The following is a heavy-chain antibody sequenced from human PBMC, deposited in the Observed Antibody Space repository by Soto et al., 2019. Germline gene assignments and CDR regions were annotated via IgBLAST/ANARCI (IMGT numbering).Heavy chain of an antibody. D-gene: IGHD2-15*01. J-gene: IGHJ3*02. Sequence: PSATLSLPCTVSGGSISSYSWSWIRQPPGQGLEWIGYMFYSGTNEYNPSLKSRVTISVDTSKSQFSLSLSSVTAADTAVYYCAVTPRYGSGGSCYPARSLDSWGPGKIVTV. CDR3: AVTPRYGSGGSCYPARSLDS. CDR1: GGSISSYS. V-gene: IGHV4-59*01. CDR2: MFYSGTN.